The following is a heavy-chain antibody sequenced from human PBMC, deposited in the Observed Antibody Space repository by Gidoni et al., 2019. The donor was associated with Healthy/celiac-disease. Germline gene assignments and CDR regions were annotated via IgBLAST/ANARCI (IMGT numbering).Heavy chain of an antibody. CDR3: ARGDISNYYYYGMDV. Sequence: EVQLVESGGGLVQPGGSLRLSCAASGFPFSSYDMHWVRTATGKGLEWVSAIGTAGDTYYPGAVKGRFTISRENAKNSVYLQRNSLRAGDTDVYYCARGDISNYYYYGMDVWGQGTTVTVSS. CDR2: IGTAGDT. CDR1: GFPFSSYD. V-gene: IGHV3-13*01. J-gene: IGHJ6*02. D-gene: IGHD2-15*01.